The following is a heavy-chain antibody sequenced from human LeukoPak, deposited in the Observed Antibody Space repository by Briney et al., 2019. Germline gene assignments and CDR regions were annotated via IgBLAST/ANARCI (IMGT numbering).Heavy chain of an antibody. V-gene: IGHV3-53*01. CDR3: TRGMDHINYAWFDP. CDR1: GFTVSSNY. D-gene: IGHD4-11*01. Sequence: GGSLRLSCAASGFTVSSNYMNWVRQAPGKGLEWVSVIYGGGNIYYADSVRGRFTISRDNAENSLYLQMDSLRVEDTAVYYCTRGMDHINYAWFDPWGQGTLVIVSS. J-gene: IGHJ5*02. CDR2: IYGGGNI.